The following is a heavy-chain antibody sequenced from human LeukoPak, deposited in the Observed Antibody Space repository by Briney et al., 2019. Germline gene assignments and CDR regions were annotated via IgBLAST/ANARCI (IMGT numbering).Heavy chain of an antibody. CDR3: ASHRWEEMATIIGPFGY. CDR1: GFTFSSYA. CDR2: ISGSGGST. Sequence: PGGSLRLSCAASGFTFSSYAMSWVRQAPGKGLEWVSAISGSGGSTYYADSVKGRFTISRDNSKNTLYLQMNSLRAEDTAVYYCASHRWEEMATIIGPFGYWGQGTLVTVSS. D-gene: IGHD5-24*01. J-gene: IGHJ4*02. V-gene: IGHV3-23*01.